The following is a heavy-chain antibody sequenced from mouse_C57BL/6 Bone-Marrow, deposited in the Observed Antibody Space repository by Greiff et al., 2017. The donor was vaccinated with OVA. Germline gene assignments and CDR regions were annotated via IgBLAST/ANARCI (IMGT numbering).Heavy chain of an antibody. D-gene: IGHD1-1*01. CDR2: FYPGSGSI. J-gene: IGHJ3*01. CDR3: ARHEAPYYYGSSPWFAY. CDR1: GYTFTEYT. V-gene: IGHV1-62-2*01. Sequence: VQRVESGAELVKPGASVKLSCKASGYTFTEYTIHWVKQRSGQGLEWIGWFYPGSGSIKYNEKFKDKATLTADKSSSTVYMELSRLTSEDSAVYFCARHEAPYYYGSSPWFAYWGQGTLVTVSA.